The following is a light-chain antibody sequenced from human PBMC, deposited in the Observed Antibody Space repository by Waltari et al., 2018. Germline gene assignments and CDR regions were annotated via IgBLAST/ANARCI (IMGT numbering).Light chain of an antibody. CDR2: SAS. V-gene: IGKV1-12*01. CDR3: QQSNGFPLT. Sequence: DIQMTQSPSSVSASVGDRVTITCRASQGINNWLAWYQQKPGKAPKLLIYSASTLQSGVPSRFRGSGSGTEFTLTIGSLRPEDFATYYCQQSNGFPLTFGGGTRVEI. CDR1: QGINNW. J-gene: IGKJ4*01.